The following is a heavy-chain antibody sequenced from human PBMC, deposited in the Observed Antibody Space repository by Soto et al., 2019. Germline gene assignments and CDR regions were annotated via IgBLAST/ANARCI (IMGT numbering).Heavy chain of an antibody. CDR3: ARDKRRTVVVAASLGFDP. CDR1: GGTFSSYA. D-gene: IGHD2-15*01. J-gene: IGHJ5*02. CDR2: IIPIFGPA. Sequence: QVQLVQSGAEVKKPGSSVKVSCKASGGTFSSYAISWVRQAPGQGLEWMGGIIPIFGPANYAQKFQGRVTITADESPSTAYMELSSLRSEDTAVYYCARDKRRTVVVAASLGFDPWGQGTLVTVSS. V-gene: IGHV1-69*01.